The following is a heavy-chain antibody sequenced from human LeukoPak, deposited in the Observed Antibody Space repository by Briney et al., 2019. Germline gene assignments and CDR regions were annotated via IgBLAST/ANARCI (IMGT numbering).Heavy chain of an antibody. CDR3: ASDPGVTRTTNNKYYYYYMDV. CDR1: GGTFSSYA. V-gene: IGHV1-69*05. Sequence: SVKVSCKASGGTFSSYAISWVRQAPGQGLEWMGGIIPIFGTANYAQKFQGRVTITTDESTSTAYMELSSLRSEDTAVYYCASDPGVTRTTNNKYYYYYMDVWGKGTTVTVSS. J-gene: IGHJ6*03. D-gene: IGHD1-7*01. CDR2: IIPIFGTA.